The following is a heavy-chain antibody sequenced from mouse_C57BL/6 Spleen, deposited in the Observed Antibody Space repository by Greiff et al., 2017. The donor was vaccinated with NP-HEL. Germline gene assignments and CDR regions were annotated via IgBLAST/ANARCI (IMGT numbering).Heavy chain of an antibody. Sequence: VQLQQPGAELVKPGASVKMSCKASGYTFTSYWITWVKQRPGQGLEWIGDIYPGSGSTNYNEKFKSKATLTVDTSSITAYMQLSSLTSEDSAVYYCARRTRRLPYAMDYWGQGTSVTVSS. CDR2: IYPGSGST. CDR3: ARRTRRLPYAMDY. J-gene: IGHJ4*01. D-gene: IGHD2-4*01. V-gene: IGHV1-55*01. CDR1: GYTFTSYW.